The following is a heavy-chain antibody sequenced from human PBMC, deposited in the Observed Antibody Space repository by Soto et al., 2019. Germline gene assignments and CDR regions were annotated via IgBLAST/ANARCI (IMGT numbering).Heavy chain of an antibody. CDR3: VRGSYSRHYYYGMDV. J-gene: IGHJ6*02. D-gene: IGHD1-26*01. Sequence: GGSLRLSCAASGFTFSSYGMHWVRQAPCKGLEWVAVIWYDGSNKYYADSVKGRFTISRDNSKNTLYLQMNSLRAEDTAVYYCVRGSYSRHYYYGMDVWGQGTTVTVSS. V-gene: IGHV3-33*01. CDR1: GFTFSSYG. CDR2: IWYDGSNK.